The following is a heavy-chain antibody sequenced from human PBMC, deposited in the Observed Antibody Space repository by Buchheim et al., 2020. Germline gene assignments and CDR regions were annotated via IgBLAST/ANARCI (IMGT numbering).Heavy chain of an antibody. V-gene: IGHV3-23*01. J-gene: IGHJ4*02. CDR3: AKDLGLVVINGFDY. Sequence: QLLESGGGSVQPGGSLRLSCVASGFTFSSYAMSWVRQAPGKGLEWVSGISTSDGSTHYADSVRGRFTISRDNSKNTVYLHVNSLRAEDTAIYYCAKDLGLVVINGFDYWGQGTL. CDR1: GFTFSSYA. CDR2: ISTSDGST. D-gene: IGHD3-22*01.